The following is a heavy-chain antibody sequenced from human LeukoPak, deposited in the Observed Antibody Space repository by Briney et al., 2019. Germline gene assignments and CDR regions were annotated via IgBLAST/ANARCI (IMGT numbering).Heavy chain of an antibody. CDR2: IRYDGTNK. D-gene: IGHD6-25*01. CDR1: GFTFSGYG. CDR3: AKGYSGGRSYPLHAFDI. J-gene: IGHJ3*02. V-gene: IGHV3-30*02. Sequence: GGSLRLSCAASGFTFSGYGMHWVRRAPGKELEWVAFIRYDGTNKYYADSVKGRFTISRDNSKNTLYLQMNSLRAEDTALYSCAKGYSGGRSYPLHAFDIWGQGTMVTVSS.